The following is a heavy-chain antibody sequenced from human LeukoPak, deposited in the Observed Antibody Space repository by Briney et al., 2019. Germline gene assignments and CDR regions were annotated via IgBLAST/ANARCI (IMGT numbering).Heavy chain of an antibody. D-gene: IGHD3-22*01. CDR2: INPNSGGT. CDR3: ARDIGPYYYDSSGWPFDY. CDR1: GHTFTAYY. J-gene: IGHJ4*02. Sequence: ASVKVSCKASGHTFTAYYMFWVRQAPGQGLEWMGWINPNSGGTNYAPKFQGRVTMTRDTSISTAYMELSRLRSDDTAVYYCARDIGPYYYDSSGWPFDYWGQGTLVTVSS. V-gene: IGHV1-2*02.